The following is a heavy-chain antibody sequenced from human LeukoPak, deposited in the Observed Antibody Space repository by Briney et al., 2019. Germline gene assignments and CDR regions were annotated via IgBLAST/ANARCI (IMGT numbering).Heavy chain of an antibody. CDR2: IYYSGST. J-gene: IGHJ4*02. Sequence: PSETLSLTCAVYGGSISSSSYYWGWIRQPPGKGLEWIGSIYYSGSTNYNPSLKSRVTISVDTSKNQFSLKLSSVTAADTAVYYCARVVEMATTGDYWGQGTLVTVSS. V-gene: IGHV4-39*01. CDR1: GGSISSSSYY. CDR3: ARVVEMATTGDY. D-gene: IGHD5-24*01.